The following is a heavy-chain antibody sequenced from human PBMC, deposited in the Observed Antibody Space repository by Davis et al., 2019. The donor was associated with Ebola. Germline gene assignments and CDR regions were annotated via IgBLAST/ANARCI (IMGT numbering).Heavy chain of an antibody. CDR1: GGSFSGYY. Sequence: SETLSLTCAVYGGSFSGYYWSWIRQPPGKGLEWIGEINHSGSTNYNPSLKSRVTISVDTSKNQFSLKLSSVTAADTAVYYCARVKVPAGRGIRFYYYYGMDVWGQGTTVTVSS. CDR2: INHSGST. J-gene: IGHJ6*02. D-gene: IGHD3-10*01. V-gene: IGHV4-34*01. CDR3: ARVKVPAGRGIRFYYYYGMDV.